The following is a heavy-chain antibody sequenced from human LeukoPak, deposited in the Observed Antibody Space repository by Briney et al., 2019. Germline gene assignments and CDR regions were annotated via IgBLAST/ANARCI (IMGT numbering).Heavy chain of an antibody. CDR2: INPNSGGT. V-gene: IGHV1-2*02. CDR1: GYTFTGYY. D-gene: IGHD3-16*02. J-gene: IGHJ4*02. Sequence: GASVKVSCKASGYTFTGYYMHWVRQAPGKGLEWMGWINPNSGGTNYAQKFQGRVTMTRDTSISTAYMELSRLRSDDTAVYYCARDSGDYVWGSYRYSLGYWGQGTLVTVSS. CDR3: ARDSGDYVWGSYRYSLGY.